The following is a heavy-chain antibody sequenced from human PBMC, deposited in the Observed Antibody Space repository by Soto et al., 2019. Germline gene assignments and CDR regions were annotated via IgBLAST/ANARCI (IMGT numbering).Heavy chain of an antibody. V-gene: IGHV4-30-4*01. CDR1: GDSISSPHYY. CDR3: AREPKQNYDTSTWNGGFDF. J-gene: IGHJ4*02. CDR2: IYYTGNN. D-gene: IGHD3-22*01. Sequence: QVQLQESGPGLVKPSQTLSLSCTVSGDSISSPHYYWTWVRQPPGKGLEWVGYIYYTGNNFYNPGRQSRIAMSVDPSTNQFALNLASVTAADTAVYYGAREPKQNYDTSTWNGGFDFWGPGTLVTVSS.